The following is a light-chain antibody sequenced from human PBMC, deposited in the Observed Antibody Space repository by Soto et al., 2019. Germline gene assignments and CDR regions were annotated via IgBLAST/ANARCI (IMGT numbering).Light chain of an antibody. V-gene: IGKV3D-20*02. CDR2: GAS. CDR3: QQRSNWPPT. CDR1: QRISSNY. Sequence: EIVLTQSPGTLSLSPGERATLSCRASQRISSNYLAWYQQKPGQAPRLLIYGASSRATGIPDRFSGSGSGTDFTLTISSLEPEDFAVYYCQQRSNWPPTFGGGTKVDIK. J-gene: IGKJ4*01.